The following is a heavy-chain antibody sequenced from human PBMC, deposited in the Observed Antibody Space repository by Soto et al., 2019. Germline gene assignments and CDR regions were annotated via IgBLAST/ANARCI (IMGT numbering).Heavy chain of an antibody. CDR1: GGSISSYY. J-gene: IGHJ6*02. V-gene: IGHV4-59*01. Sequence: SETLSLTCTVSGGSISSYYWSWIRQPPGKGLEWIGYIYYSGSTNYNPSLKSRVTISVDTSKNQFSLKLSSVTAADTAVYYCARHNWNPYGMDVWGQGTTVTVSS. CDR3: ARHNWNPYGMDV. CDR2: IYYSGST. D-gene: IGHD1-20*01.